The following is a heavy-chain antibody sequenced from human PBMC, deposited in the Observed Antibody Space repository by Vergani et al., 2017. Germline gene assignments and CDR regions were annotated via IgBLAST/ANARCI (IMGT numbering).Heavy chain of an antibody. CDR2: IRYDGTKR. CDR3: TKAGQYDSDNFHDS. V-gene: IGHV3-30*02. Sequence: QVQLVESGGGVVQPGGSLRLSCAASGCTFRIYGMHWVRQAPGKGLEWVAFIRYDGTKRFYGDSVKGRFTISRDNSQTTVFLQMNSLRADDSAVYYCTKAGQYDSDNFHDSWGQGALVTVAS. J-gene: IGHJ1*01. CDR1: GCTFRIYG. D-gene: IGHD3-22*01.